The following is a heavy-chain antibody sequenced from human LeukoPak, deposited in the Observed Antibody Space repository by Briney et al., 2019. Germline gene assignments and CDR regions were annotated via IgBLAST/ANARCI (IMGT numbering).Heavy chain of an antibody. D-gene: IGHD3-9*01. J-gene: IGHJ4*02. CDR3: ARSGKIYFDWLLDY. CDR1: GFTFSSYE. V-gene: IGHV3-48*03. CDR2: IGRSGTTI. Sequence: GGSLRLSCAASGFTFSSYEMNWVRQAPGKGLEWVSYIGRSGTTIHYADSVKGRFTISWDNAKKSLYLQMNSLRAEDTAVYYCARSGKIYFDWLLDYWGQGTLVTVSS.